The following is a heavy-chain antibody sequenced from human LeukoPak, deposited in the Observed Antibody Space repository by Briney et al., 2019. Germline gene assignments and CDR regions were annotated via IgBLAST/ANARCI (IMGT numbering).Heavy chain of an antibody. J-gene: IGHJ4*02. CDR3: ARDQVDY. CDR2: ISYDGSNK. Sequence: GGSLRLSCAASGFTFSSYAMHWVRQAPGKGLEGVAVISYDGSNKYYANSVKGRFTISRDNSKNTLYLQMNSLRAEDTAVYYCARDQVDYWGQGTLVTVSS. V-gene: IGHV3-30-3*01. CDR1: GFTFSSYA.